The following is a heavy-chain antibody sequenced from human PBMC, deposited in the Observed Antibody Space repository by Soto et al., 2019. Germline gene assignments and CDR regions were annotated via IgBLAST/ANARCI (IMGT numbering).Heavy chain of an antibody. CDR2: TYYRSKWYN. D-gene: IGHD2-8*02. V-gene: IGHV6-1*01. Sequence: PSQTLSLTCAISGDSVSSNSAAWNWIRQSPSRGLEWLGRTYYRSKWYNDYAVSVKSRITINPDTSKNQFSLQLNSVTPEDTAVYYCARDGAYVAYGEGYYYGMDVWGQGTTVTVSS. CDR3: ARDGAYVAYGEGYYYGMDV. J-gene: IGHJ6*02. CDR1: GDSVSSNSAA.